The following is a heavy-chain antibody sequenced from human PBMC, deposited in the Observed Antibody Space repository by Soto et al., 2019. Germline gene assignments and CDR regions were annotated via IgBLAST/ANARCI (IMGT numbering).Heavy chain of an antibody. CDR2: MNEDGGTT. Sequence: PVGSPIPPSAVFRCTFGGFCRHLVRQAQGKGLVWVSRMNEDGGTTDYADSVKGRFTISRDNAKNTLYLQMNSLRVEDTAVYYWASDLSGRADVWGQGPTVTVSS. CDR3: ASDLSGRADV. J-gene: IGHJ6*02. V-gene: IGHV3-74*01. CDR1: RCTFGGFC. D-gene: IGHD3-10*01.